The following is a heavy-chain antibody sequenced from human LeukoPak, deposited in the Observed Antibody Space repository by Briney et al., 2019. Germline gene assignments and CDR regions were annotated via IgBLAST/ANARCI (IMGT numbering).Heavy chain of an antibody. J-gene: IGHJ4*02. V-gene: IGHV4-59*08. Sequence: SETLSLTCTVSGGSISNYYWSWIRQPPGKGLEWIGYIYYSGSTNYNPPLKSRLTISVDTPKTHFSLRLTSVTAADTAVYYCARHSETCSGGSCFLDYFDYWGQGTLVTVSS. D-gene: IGHD2-15*01. CDR2: IYYSGST. CDR1: GGSISNYY. CDR3: ARHSETCSGGSCFLDYFDY.